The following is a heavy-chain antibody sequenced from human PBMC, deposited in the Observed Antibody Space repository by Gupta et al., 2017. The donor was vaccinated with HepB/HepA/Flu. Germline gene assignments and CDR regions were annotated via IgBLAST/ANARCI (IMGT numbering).Heavy chain of an antibody. J-gene: IGHJ4*02. Sequence: QEKLVESGGGVVEPGTSLRLSCTVSGFALSSYGMHWVRQAPGKGLEWVAGLWSNGRRQEYRKSVRGRSHISRHNPSNTVYLEMESLRVEDSGVYYCARDDSGDGNALDIWGQGTLVTVSS. V-gene: IGHV3-33*01. CDR2: LWSNGRRQ. D-gene: IGHD3-10*01. CDR1: GFALSSYG. CDR3: ARDDSGDGNALDI.